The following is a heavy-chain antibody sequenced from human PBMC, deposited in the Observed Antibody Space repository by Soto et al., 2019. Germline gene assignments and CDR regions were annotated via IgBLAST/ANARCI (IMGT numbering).Heavy chain of an antibody. J-gene: IGHJ6*02. CDR1: GYTFTGYY. V-gene: IGHV1-2*02. CDR2: INPNSGGT. CDR3: ASDRYCSSTSCNGMDV. Sequence: ASVKVSCKASGYTFTGYYMHWVRQAPGQGLEWMGWINPNSGGTNYAQKFQGRVTMTRDTSISTAYMELSRLRSDDTAVYYCASDRYCSSTSCNGMDVWGQGTTVTVSS. D-gene: IGHD2-2*01.